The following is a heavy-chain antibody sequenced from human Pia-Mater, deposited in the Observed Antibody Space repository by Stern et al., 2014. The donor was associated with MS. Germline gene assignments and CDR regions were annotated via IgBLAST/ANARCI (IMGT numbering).Heavy chain of an antibody. CDR1: GGSISSSNW. V-gene: IGHV4-4*02. CDR2: IYHRGST. CDR3: ASSSGGDFWSGLNLADAFDI. J-gene: IGHJ3*02. Sequence: VQLVESGPGLVKPSGTLSLTCAVSGGSISSSNWWSWVRQPPGKGLEGIGGIYHRGSTNYNPSLKSRVTISVDKSKNHSSLKLSSVTAADTAVYYCASSSGGDFWSGLNLADAFDIWGQGTMVTVSS. D-gene: IGHD3-3*01.